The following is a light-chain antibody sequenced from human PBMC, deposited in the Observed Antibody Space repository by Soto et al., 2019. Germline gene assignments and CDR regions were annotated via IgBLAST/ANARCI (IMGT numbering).Light chain of an antibody. CDR3: QSYDSSLSAWV. CDR1: SSNIGAGYD. Sequence: QSVLTQPPSVSGAPGQRVTISCTGSSSNIGAGYDVHWYQQLPGTAPKLLVYGYNNRPSGVPDRFSVSKSGTSASLTITGRQTEDEADYYCQSYDSSLSAWVFGGGTKLTVL. J-gene: IGLJ2*01. V-gene: IGLV1-40*01. CDR2: GYN.